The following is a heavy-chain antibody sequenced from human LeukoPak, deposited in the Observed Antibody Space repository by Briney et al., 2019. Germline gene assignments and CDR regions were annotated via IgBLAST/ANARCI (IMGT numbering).Heavy chain of an antibody. CDR3: APTTVTTTSQPVAVN. CDR1: GGTFSSYA. CDR2: IIPIFGTA. D-gene: IGHD4-11*01. Sequence: ASVKVSCKASGGTFSSYAISWVRQAPGQGLEWMGGIIPIFGTANYAQKFQGRVTITADESTSTAYMELSSLRSEDTAVYYCAPTTVTTTSQPVAVNWGQGTLVTVSS. V-gene: IGHV1-69*01. J-gene: IGHJ4*02.